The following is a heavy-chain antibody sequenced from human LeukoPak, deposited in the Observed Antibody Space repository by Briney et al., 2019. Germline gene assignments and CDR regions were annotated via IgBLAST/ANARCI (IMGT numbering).Heavy chain of an antibody. Sequence: PGGSLRLSCTASGFTFGDYALSWIRQPPGKGLEWIGEINHSGSTNYNPSLKSRVTISVDTSKNQFSLKLSSVTAADTAVYYCAADSSGYYFHWGQGTLVTVSS. D-gene: IGHD3-22*01. CDR2: INHSGST. CDR1: GFTFGDYA. CDR3: AADSSGYYFH. V-gene: IGHV4-34*08. J-gene: IGHJ4*02.